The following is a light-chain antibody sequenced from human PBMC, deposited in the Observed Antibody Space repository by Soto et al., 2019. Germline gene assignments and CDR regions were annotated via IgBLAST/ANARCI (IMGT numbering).Light chain of an antibody. Sequence: TVLTQSPGTLSLSPGARATPSCRASQNVSSNLLVWYQQHPGQAPGVLIYGASSRATGIPDRLSGRGWGTDFSLTIRRMEADDFAVYYCQKYGNFWTFGQGTKVYIK. V-gene: IGKV3-20*01. J-gene: IGKJ1*01. CDR1: QNVSSNL. CDR2: GAS. CDR3: QKYGNFWT.